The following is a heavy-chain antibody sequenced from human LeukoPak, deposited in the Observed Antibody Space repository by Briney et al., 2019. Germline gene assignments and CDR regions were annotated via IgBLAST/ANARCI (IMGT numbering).Heavy chain of an antibody. V-gene: IGHV1-2*02. CDR2: INPNSGVT. Sequence: ASVKVSCRASGYTFIDYFIHWMRQTPGQGLAWLGWINPNSGVTRYAQKFQDRVTMTRDTAAYMELSSLKSDDTAMYYCVRAVSGTLGGAFDIWGQGTAVTVSS. CDR1: GYTFIDYF. D-gene: IGHD1-7*01. CDR3: VRAVSGTLGGAFDI. J-gene: IGHJ3*02.